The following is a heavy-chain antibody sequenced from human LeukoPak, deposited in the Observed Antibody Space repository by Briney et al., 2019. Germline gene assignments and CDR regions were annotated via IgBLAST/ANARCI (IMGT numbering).Heavy chain of an antibody. CDR2: ISYDGSNK. CDR3: ARDKYPVGVRFLEWLLAWFDP. CDR1: GFTFSSYA. V-gene: IGHV3-30-3*01. Sequence: GGSLRLSCAASGFTFSSYAMHWVRQAPGKGLEWVAVISYDGSNKYYADSVKGRFTISRDNSKNTLYLQMNSLRAEDTAVYYCARDKYPVGVRFLEWLLAWFDPWGQGTLVTVSS. D-gene: IGHD3-3*01. J-gene: IGHJ5*02.